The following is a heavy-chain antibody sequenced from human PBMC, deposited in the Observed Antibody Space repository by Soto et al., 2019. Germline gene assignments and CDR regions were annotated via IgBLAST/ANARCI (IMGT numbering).Heavy chain of an antibody. CDR1: GGRISGDY. J-gene: IGHJ3*02. CDR2: INYSGST. Sequence: SESLSLTGTVAGGRISGDYWSWIRQPPGKRLEWIGYINYSGSTNYNPSLKSRVTISVDTSKKQFSLKLGSVTAADTAVYYCARYFAWPSAFAIWGQGPMVT. D-gene: IGHD3-9*01. V-gene: IGHV4-59*01. CDR3: ARYFAWPSAFAI.